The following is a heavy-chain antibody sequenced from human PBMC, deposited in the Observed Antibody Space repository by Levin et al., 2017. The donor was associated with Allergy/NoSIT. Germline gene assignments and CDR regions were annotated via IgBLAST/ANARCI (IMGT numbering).Heavy chain of an antibody. V-gene: IGHV1-18*01. J-gene: IGHJ4*02. CDR2: ISAHNGNT. Sequence: EASVKVSCKASGYTFTNFGINWVRQAPGQGLEWMGWISAHNGNTNFAQKFQGRVTMTTDTSTSKAYMELRSLRSDDTAVYYCAAFISLVRGVPKSYFDYWGQGTLVTVSS. CDR3: AAFISLVRGVPKSYFDY. CDR1: GYTFTNFG. D-gene: IGHD3-10*01.